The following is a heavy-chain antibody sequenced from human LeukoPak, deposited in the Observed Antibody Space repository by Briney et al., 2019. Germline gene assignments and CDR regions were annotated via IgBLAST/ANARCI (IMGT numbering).Heavy chain of an antibody. D-gene: IGHD2-15*01. CDR1: GYTFTGYY. CDR3: ARVLRGSIDY. V-gene: IGHV1-2*02. J-gene: IGHJ4*02. CDR2: INPNNGGT. Sequence: ASVKVSCKASGYTFTGYYMHWVRQAPGEGLEWLGWINPNNGGTNYAQKFQGRVTMTKDTSISTTYMELARLRSDDTAVYYCARVLRGSIDYWGQGTLVTVSS.